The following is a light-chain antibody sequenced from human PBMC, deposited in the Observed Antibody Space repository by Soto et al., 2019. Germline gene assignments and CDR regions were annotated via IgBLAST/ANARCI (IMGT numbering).Light chain of an antibody. CDR3: QSYASSLSVV. Sequence: QSVLTQPPSVSGAPGQRVTISCTGSSSNIGAGYDVHWYQQLPGTAPKLLIYGNSNRPSGVPDRFSGSTSGTSASLAITGLQAEDEADYYCQSYASSLSVVFGGGTKLTVL. J-gene: IGLJ2*01. CDR1: SSNIGAGYD. V-gene: IGLV1-40*01. CDR2: GNS.